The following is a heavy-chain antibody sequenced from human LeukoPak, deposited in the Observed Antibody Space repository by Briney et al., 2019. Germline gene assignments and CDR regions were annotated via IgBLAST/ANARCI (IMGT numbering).Heavy chain of an antibody. Sequence: ASVKVSCKASGGTFSSYAISWVRQAPGQGLEWMGRIIPIFGTANYAQKFQGRVTITTDESTSTAYMELSSLRSEDTAVYYCAREEAAEYYYDSSRYYYQVDYWGQGTLVTVSS. CDR1: GGTFSSYA. V-gene: IGHV1-69*05. CDR3: AREEAAEYYYDSSRYYYQVDY. J-gene: IGHJ4*02. D-gene: IGHD3-22*01. CDR2: IIPIFGTA.